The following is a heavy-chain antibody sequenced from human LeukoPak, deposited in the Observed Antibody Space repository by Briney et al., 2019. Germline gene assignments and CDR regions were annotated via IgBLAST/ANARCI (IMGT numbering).Heavy chain of an antibody. CDR2: IYYSGST. CDR1: GGSISSYY. V-gene: IGHV4-59*08. D-gene: IGHD2-2*01. J-gene: IGHJ4*02. Sequence: NPSETLSLTCTVSGGSISSYYWRWIRHTPGKGLEWSGYIYYSGSTNYNPSLKSLVNISVDTSKNQFSLKLSSVTAADTALYYCASLYCSSTSCYLFHWGQGTLVPSPQ. CDR3: ASLYCSSTSCYLFH.